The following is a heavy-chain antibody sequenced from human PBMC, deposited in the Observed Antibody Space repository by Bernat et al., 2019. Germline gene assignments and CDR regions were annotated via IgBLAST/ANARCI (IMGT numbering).Heavy chain of an antibody. CDR2: IWYDGSNK. J-gene: IGHJ4*02. CDR1: GFTFSSYG. V-gene: IGHV3-33*08. Sequence: VQLLESGGGLVQPGDSLRLSCAASGFTFSSYGMHWVRQAPGKGLEWVAVIWYDGSNKYYADSVKGRFTISRDNSKNTLYLQMNSLRAEDTTVYYCARDISVVPAAQDPFDYWGQGTLVTVSS. CDR3: ARDISVVPAAQDPFDY. D-gene: IGHD2-2*01.